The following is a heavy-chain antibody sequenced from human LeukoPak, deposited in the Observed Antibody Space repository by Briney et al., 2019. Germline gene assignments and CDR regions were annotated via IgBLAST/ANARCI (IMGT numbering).Heavy chain of an antibody. CDR2: IYPGDSDT. D-gene: IGHD4/OR15-4a*01. V-gene: IGHV5-51*01. Sequence: GESLKISCKGSGYSFSSNWIGWVRQMPGKGLEWMGIIYPGDSDTRYSPSFQGQVTISADRSISTAYLQWSSLKASDTAMYYCARGFYGGYYYYYMDVWGKGTTVTVSS. J-gene: IGHJ6*03. CDR1: GYSFSSNW. CDR3: ARGFYGGYYYYYMDV.